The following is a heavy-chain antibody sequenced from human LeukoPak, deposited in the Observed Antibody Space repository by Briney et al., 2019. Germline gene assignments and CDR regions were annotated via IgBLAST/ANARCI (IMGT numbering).Heavy chain of an antibody. CDR2: IYTSGTTT. J-gene: IGHJ6*03. V-gene: IGHV4-61*09. CDR1: DDPINSGVYY. Sequence: SETLSLTCTVSDDPINSGVYYWNWVRQPAGKGLEWIGHIYTSGTTTNSNPSLKSRVAISLDTSKNHFSLKLSSVTAADTAVYYCARAKKRSGRSRNFYLDVWGKGTTVTVSS. D-gene: IGHD1-26*01. CDR3: ARAKKRSGRSRNFYLDV.